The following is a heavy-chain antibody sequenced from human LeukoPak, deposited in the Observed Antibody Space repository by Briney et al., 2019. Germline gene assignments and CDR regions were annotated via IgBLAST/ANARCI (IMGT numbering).Heavy chain of an antibody. V-gene: IGHV5-51*01. J-gene: IGHJ4*02. D-gene: IGHD1-26*01. CDR3: ARRPSGSYYGFDY. CDR2: IYPGDSDT. Sequence: GESLKISCKGSGYDFTNYWIGWVRQMPGKGLEWVGIIYPGDSDTRYSPSFQGQVTISADKSISTAYLQWSSLKASDTAMYYCARRPSGSYYGFDYWGRGTLVTVSS. CDR1: GYDFTNYW.